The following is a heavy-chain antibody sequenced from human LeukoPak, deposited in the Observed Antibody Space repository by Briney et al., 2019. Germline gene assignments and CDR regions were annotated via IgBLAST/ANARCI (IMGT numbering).Heavy chain of an antibody. D-gene: IGHD1-26*01. CDR3: ARDPWSYWSY. CDR1: GFTFSSYT. J-gene: IGHJ4*02. CDR2: ISSDSNYI. Sequence: GGSLRLSCAASGFTFSSYTMNWVSQAPGKGLEWVSSISSDSNYIHYADSMKGRFSISRDNAKNSLYLQMNSLRADDTAVYYCARDPWSYWSYWGQGTLVTVSS. V-gene: IGHV3-21*01.